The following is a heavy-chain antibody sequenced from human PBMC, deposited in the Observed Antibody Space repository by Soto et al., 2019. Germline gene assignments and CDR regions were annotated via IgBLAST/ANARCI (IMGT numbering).Heavy chain of an antibody. CDR1: GFTFSSYG. V-gene: IGHV3-33*01. D-gene: IGHD2-2*01. J-gene: IGHJ2*01. CDR2: IWYDGSNK. CDR3: ARDMPRWYFDL. Sequence: VQLVESGGGVVQPGRSLRLSCAASGFTFSSYGMHWVRQAPGKGLEWVAVIWYDGSNKYYADSVKGRFTISRDNSKNTLYLQMNSLRAEDTAVYYCARDMPRWYFDLWGRGTLVTVSS.